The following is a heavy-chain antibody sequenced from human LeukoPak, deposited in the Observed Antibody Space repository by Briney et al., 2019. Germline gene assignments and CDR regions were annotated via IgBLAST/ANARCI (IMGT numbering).Heavy chain of an antibody. CDR2: IKQDGSEK. Sequence: PGGSLRLSCAASGFTFSSHWMTWVRQAPGKGLEWVANIKQDGSEKKYVDSVKGRFTISRDNAKNSLYLQMNSLRAEDTAVYYCAREAYYYMDVWGKGTTVTVSS. V-gene: IGHV3-7*01. CDR3: AREAYYYMDV. CDR1: GFTFSSHW. J-gene: IGHJ6*03.